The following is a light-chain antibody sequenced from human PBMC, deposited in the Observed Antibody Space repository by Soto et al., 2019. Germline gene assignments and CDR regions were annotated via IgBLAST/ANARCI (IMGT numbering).Light chain of an antibody. CDR3: SSYTSSSTLV. V-gene: IGLV2-14*01. CDR1: SSDVGGYTY. J-gene: IGLJ3*02. Sequence: QSALTQPASVSGSPGQSITISCTGTSSDVGGYTYVSWYQQHPGKAPKLIISEVSNRPSGVSHRFSGSKSGNTASLTISVLQAADEADYYCSSYTSSSTLVFGGGTKLTVL. CDR2: EVS.